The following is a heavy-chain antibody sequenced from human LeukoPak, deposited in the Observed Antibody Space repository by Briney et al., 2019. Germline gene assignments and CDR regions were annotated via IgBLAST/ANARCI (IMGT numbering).Heavy chain of an antibody. CDR2: IYSGGST. CDR3: ARALPLTGEGDY. J-gene: IGHJ4*02. D-gene: IGHD7-27*01. Sequence: GGSLRLSCAASGFTVSSNYMSWVRQAPGKGLEWVSVIYSGGSTYYADSVKGRFTISRDNSKNTLYLQMNTLRAEDTAVYYCARALPLTGEGDYWGQGTLVTVSS. CDR1: GFTVSSNY. V-gene: IGHV3-53*01.